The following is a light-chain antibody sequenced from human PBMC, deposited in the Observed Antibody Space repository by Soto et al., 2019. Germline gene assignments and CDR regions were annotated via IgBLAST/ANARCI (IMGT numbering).Light chain of an antibody. V-gene: IGLV3-21*02. CDR3: QVWDSRSDHVV. CDR1: NIGNKN. J-gene: IGLJ3*02. Sequence: SYELTQPPSVSMAPGQTATITCGGNNIGNKNVHWFQQRPGQAPLLVVYDDRDRPSGIPERFSGSNSGNTATLTISRVEAGDDADYYCQVWDSRSDHVVFGGGTQLTVL. CDR2: DDR.